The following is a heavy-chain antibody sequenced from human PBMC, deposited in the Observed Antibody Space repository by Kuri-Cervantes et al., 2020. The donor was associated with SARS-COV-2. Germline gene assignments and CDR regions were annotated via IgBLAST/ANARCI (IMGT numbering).Heavy chain of an antibody. CDR3: GRDLGSSSDY. CDR1: GGSITNSY. D-gene: IGHD1-26*01. CDR2: IHYNGNT. Sequence: SETLSLTCTVSGGSITNSYWNWIRQPPGQGLEWIGYIHYNGNTNYNPSLKSRITMSVDTSKNQISLELTSVTAADTAVYYCGRDLGSSSDYWGQGTLVTVSS. J-gene: IGHJ4*02. V-gene: IGHV4-59*01.